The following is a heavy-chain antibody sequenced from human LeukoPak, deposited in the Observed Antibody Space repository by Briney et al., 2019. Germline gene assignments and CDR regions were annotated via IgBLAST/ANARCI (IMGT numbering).Heavy chain of an antibody. V-gene: IGHV3-74*03. J-gene: IGHJ4*02. Sequence: PGGSLRLSCAASGFTFSSSWMQWVRHAPGQGLVWVSRINSDESVTTYTNSVKGRFTISRDNGKNSWYLQMNSLRAEDTAMYYCIRSRFTTSSFDYWGQGTLVTVSS. CDR3: IRSRFTTSSFDY. D-gene: IGHD2-2*01. CDR2: INSDESVT. CDR1: GFTFSSSW.